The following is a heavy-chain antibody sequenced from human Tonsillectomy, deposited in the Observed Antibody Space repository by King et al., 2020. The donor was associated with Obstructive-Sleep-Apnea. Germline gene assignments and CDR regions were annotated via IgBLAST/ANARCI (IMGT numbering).Heavy chain of an antibody. CDR2: INPNSGGT. D-gene: IGHD6-13*01. J-gene: IGHJ4*02. Sequence: QLVQSGAEVKKPGASVKVSCKASGYTFTGYYMHWVRQAPGQGLEWMGWINPNSGGTNYAQKFQGWVTMTRDTSISTAYMELGRLRSDDTAVYYCARGYSSSWYYFDYWGQGTLVTVSS. CDR1: GYTFTGYY. V-gene: IGHV1-2*04. CDR3: ARGYSSSWYYFDY.